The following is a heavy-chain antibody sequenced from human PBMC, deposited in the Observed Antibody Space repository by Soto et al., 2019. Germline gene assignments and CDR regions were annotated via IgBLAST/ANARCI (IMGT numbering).Heavy chain of an antibody. CDR1: GFTFTSYW. CDR2: INSDGSSA. J-gene: IGHJ4*02. D-gene: IGHD3-16*02. Sequence: GGSLRLSCAASGFTFTSYWIHWVRQAPGKGLVGISRINSDGSSASYADSVKGRFTMSRDKAKNTQYLQMDSLRVEDTAVYYCTFGGPIVPSYWGQGIVVTVSS. CDR3: TFGGPIVPSY. V-gene: IGHV3-74*01.